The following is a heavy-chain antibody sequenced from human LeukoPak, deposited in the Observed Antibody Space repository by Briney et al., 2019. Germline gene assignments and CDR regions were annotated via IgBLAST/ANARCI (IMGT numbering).Heavy chain of an antibody. D-gene: IGHD6-19*01. CDR2: ISGSGGST. CDR3: AKGRGIAVAAPVQDP. CDR1: GFTFDDYT. J-gene: IGHJ5*02. V-gene: IGHV3-23*01. Sequence: GGSLRLSCAASGFTFDDYTMHWVRQAPGKGLEWVSAISGSGGSTYYADSVKGRFTISRDNSKNTLYLQMNSLRAEDTAVYYCAKGRGIAVAAPVQDPWGQGTLVTVSS.